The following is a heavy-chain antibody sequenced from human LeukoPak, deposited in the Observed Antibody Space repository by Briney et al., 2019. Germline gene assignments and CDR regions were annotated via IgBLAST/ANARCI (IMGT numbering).Heavy chain of an antibody. Sequence: PSETLSLTCTVSGGSISTYYWSWIRQPPGKGLEWIGYIYYSGSTNYNPSLKSRVTMSVDTSKNQFSLKLSSVTAADTAVYYCARSGSVSYYYYYMDVWGKGTTVTISS. V-gene: IGHV4-59*12. D-gene: IGHD3-10*01. J-gene: IGHJ6*03. CDR3: ARSGSVSYYYYYMDV. CDR1: GGSISTYY. CDR2: IYYSGST.